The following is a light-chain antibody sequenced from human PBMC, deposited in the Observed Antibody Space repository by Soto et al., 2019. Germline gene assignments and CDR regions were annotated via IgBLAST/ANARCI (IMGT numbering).Light chain of an antibody. J-gene: IGLJ1*01. Sequence: QSALTQPASVSDSPGQSITISCTGTSSDVGGSNFVSWYQRHPGKPPKLIIYDVANRPSGVSNRFSGSKSGSTASLFISRLQTEDEADYYCVSYTSSTTYVFGTGTKLTAL. V-gene: IGLV2-14*03. CDR1: SSDVGGSNF. CDR3: VSYTSSTTYV. CDR2: DVA.